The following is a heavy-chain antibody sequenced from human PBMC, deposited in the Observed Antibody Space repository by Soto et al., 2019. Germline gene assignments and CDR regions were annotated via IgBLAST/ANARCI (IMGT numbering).Heavy chain of an antibody. CDR1: GLTFGSCG. CDR3: VTEGAKPTWNSDY. Sequence: GGSLSLSCMASGLTFGSCGVSWVRRAPGKGLEWVAGVSPHGANTYYADSVRGRFIISRDDSRNTVSLDMNSLRGEDSAVYYCVTEGAKPTWNSDYWGQGTVVTVSS. CDR2: VSPHGANT. D-gene: IGHD1-1*01. V-gene: IGHV3-23*01. J-gene: IGHJ4*02.